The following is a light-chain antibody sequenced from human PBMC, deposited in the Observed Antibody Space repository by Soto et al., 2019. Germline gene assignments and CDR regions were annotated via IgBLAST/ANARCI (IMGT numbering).Light chain of an antibody. CDR2: GAS. CDR3: HQYNSWPPGT. V-gene: IGKV3-15*01. CDR1: QSVSRT. J-gene: IGKJ2*01. Sequence: EIVMTQSPASLSVSPGERATLSCRASQSVSRTLAWYQQKPGQAPRLLIYGASTRATGIPARFSGRGSGTDFTLTISSLQSEDFALYYCHQYNSWPPGTFGQGTKVEIK.